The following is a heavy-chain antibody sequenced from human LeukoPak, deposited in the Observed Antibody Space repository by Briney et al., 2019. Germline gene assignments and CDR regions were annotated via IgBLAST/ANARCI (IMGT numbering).Heavy chain of an antibody. CDR2: IKQDGSEK. D-gene: IGHD6-19*01. V-gene: IGHV3-7*01. Sequence: PGGSLRLSCAASGFTFSSYWMSWVRQAPGKGLEWVANIKQDGSEKYYVDSVKGRFTISRDNAKNSLYLQMNSLRAEDTAVYYCARGSSGWYAGEADYWGQGTLVTVSS. J-gene: IGHJ4*02. CDR1: GFTFSSYW. CDR3: ARGSSGWYAGEADY.